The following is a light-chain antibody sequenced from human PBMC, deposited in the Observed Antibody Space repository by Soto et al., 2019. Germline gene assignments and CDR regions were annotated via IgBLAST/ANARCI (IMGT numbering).Light chain of an antibody. CDR3: SSYTSSSTYV. CDR2: EVS. J-gene: IGLJ1*01. Sequence: QSVLTQPASVSGSPGQSITISCTRTSSDVGSYNFVSWYQQHPGEVPKVMIYEVSKRPSGVSDRFSGSKSGNTASLTISGLQADDEADYYCSSYTSSSTYVFGTGTKVTVL. CDR1: SSDVGSYNF. V-gene: IGLV2-14*02.